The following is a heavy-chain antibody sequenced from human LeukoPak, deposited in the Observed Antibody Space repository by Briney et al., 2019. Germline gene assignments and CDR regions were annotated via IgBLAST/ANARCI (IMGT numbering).Heavy chain of an antibody. CDR1: QFSVSTSY. CDR3: AKAIRPTRLDY. J-gene: IGHJ4*02. D-gene: IGHD5-12*01. Sequence: GGSLRLSCAASQFSVSTSYMSWVRQALGKGLEWVSVMYSGGSSYNADSVKGRFTISRDNSKNTLYLQMDSLRVEDTAVYYCAKAIRPTRLDYWGQGTLVTVSS. V-gene: IGHV3-53*01. CDR2: MYSGGSS.